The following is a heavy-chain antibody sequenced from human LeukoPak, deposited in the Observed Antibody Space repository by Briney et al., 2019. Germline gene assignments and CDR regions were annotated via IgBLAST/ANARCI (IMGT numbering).Heavy chain of an antibody. CDR3: ATGSRFLEWLPLTGRTTYYFDY. CDR2: FDPEDGET. J-gene: IGHJ4*02. CDR1: GYTLTELS. D-gene: IGHD3-3*01. V-gene: IGHV1-24*01. Sequence: GASVKVSCKVSGYTLTELSMHWVRQAPGKGLEWMGGFDPEDGETIYAQKFQGRVTMTEDTSTDTAYMELSSLRSEDTAVYYCATGSRFLEWLPLTGRTTYYFDYWGRGTLVTVSS.